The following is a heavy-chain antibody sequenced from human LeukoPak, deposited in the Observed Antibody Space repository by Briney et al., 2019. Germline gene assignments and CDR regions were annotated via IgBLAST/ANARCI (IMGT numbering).Heavy chain of an antibody. CDR2: INHSGST. CDR1: GGYFSGYY. Sequence: SETLSLTCAVYGGYFSGYYWSWIRQPPGKGLEWIGEINHSGSTNYNPSLKSRVTISVDTSKNQFSLKLSSVTAADTAVYYCARRGGKQQLVHWGQGTLVTVSS. D-gene: IGHD6-13*01. V-gene: IGHV4-34*01. CDR3: ARRGGKQQLVH. J-gene: IGHJ4*02.